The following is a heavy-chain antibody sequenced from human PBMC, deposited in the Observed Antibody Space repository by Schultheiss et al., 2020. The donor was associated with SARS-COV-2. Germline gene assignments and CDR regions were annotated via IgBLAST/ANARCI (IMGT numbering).Heavy chain of an antibody. Sequence: SETLSLTCTVSGGSISSGGYYWSWIRQHPGKGLEWIGYIYYSGSTNYNPSLKSRVTISVDTSKNQFSLKLSSVTAADTAVYYCARDESSSPFDYWGQGTLVTVSS. V-gene: IGHV4-31*03. CDR3: ARDESSSPFDY. CDR1: GGSISSGGYY. D-gene: IGHD6-6*01. J-gene: IGHJ4*02. CDR2: IYYSGST.